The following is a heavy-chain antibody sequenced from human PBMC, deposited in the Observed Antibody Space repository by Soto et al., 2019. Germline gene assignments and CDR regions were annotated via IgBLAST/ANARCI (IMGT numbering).Heavy chain of an antibody. CDR1: GFTVSSNY. CDR2: IYSGGST. D-gene: IGHD6-13*01. Sequence: GGSLRLSCAASGFTVSSNYMSWVRQAPGKGLEWVSVIYSGGSTYYADSVKGRFTISRDNSKNTLYLQMNSLRAEDTAVYYCARRQSQYSSSYNGAFDIWGQGTMVTVSS. CDR3: ARRQSQYSSSYNGAFDI. V-gene: IGHV3-66*01. J-gene: IGHJ3*02.